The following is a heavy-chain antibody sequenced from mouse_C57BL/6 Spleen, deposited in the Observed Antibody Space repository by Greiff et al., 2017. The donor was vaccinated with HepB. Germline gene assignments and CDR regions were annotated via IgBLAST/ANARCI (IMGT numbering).Heavy chain of an antibody. J-gene: IGHJ4*01. D-gene: IGHD1-1*01. CDR2: IYPRSGNT. Sequence: VKLVESGAELARPGASVKLSCKASGYTFTSYGISWVKQSTGQGLEWIGEIYPRSGNTYYNEKFKGKATLTADKSSSTAYMELRSLTSEDSAVYFCARRRYYYGSSFYAMDYWGQGTSVTVSS. V-gene: IGHV1-81*01. CDR1: GYTFTSYG. CDR3: ARRRYYYGSSFYAMDY.